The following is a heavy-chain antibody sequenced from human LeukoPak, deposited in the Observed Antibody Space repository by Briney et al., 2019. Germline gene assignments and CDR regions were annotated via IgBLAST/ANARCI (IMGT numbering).Heavy chain of an antibody. CDR3: ARVHGDYVYYYYYYYMDV. Sequence: GGSLRLSCAASGFTFSRYWMSWVRQAPGKGLEWVANIKQDGSEKYYVDSVKGRFTISRDNAKNSLYLQMNSLRAEDTAVYYCARVHGDYVYYYYYYYMDVWGKGTTVTISS. CDR1: GFTFSRYW. D-gene: IGHD4-17*01. CDR2: IKQDGSEK. V-gene: IGHV3-7*01. J-gene: IGHJ6*03.